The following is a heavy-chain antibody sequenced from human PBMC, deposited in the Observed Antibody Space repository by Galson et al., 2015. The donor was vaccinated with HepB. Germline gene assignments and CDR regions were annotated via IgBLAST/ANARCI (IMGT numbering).Heavy chain of an antibody. CDR3: ARDSYVGYDGSGYELDY. J-gene: IGHJ4*02. CDR1: GFTFTRHS. V-gene: IGHV3-21*01. Sequence: SLRLSCAASGFTFTRHSMNWVRQAPGKGLEWVSSISTSSTNKYYADSVKGRFTISRDNAKNSLYLQMNSLRADDTAVYYCARDSYVGYDGSGYELDYWGQGTLVTVSS. CDR2: ISTSSTNK. D-gene: IGHD3-22*01.